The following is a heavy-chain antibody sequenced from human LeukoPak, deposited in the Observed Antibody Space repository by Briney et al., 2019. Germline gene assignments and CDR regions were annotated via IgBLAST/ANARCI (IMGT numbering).Heavy chain of an antibody. J-gene: IGHJ4*02. CDR1: GFTVSSNY. Sequence: PGGSLRLSCAASGFTVSSNYMSWVRQAPGKGLEWVSVIYSGGRTYYADSVKGRFTISRDNSKNTLYLQMNSLRAGDTAVYYCARDSDGYIDYFDYWGQGTLVTVSS. CDR3: ARDSDGYIDYFDY. V-gene: IGHV3-66*01. CDR2: IYSGGRT. D-gene: IGHD5-24*01.